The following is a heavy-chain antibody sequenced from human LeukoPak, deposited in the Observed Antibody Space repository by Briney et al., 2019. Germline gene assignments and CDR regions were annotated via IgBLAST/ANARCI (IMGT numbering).Heavy chain of an antibody. J-gene: IGHJ4*02. CDR1: GFTFSSYG. V-gene: IGHV3-30*18. CDR3: AKADFWSGYQSDY. CDR2: ISYGGSNK. Sequence: GGSLRLSCAASGFTFSSYGMHWVRQAPGKGLEWVAVISYGGSNKYYADSVKGRFTISRDNSKNTLYLQMNSLRAEDTAVYYCAKADFWSGYQSDYWGQGTLVTVSS. D-gene: IGHD3-3*01.